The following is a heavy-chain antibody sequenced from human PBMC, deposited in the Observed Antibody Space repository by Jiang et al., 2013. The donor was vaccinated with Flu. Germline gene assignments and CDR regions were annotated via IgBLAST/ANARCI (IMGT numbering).Heavy chain of an antibody. D-gene: IGHD3-3*01. CDR3: ARQAYYDFTYYYYGMDV. Sequence: GSGLVKPSETLSLTCTVSGGSISSSVYYWAWIRQPPGKGLEWIGSIYYSGSTYYNPSLKSRVTISVDTSKNQFSLKLSSVTAADTAMYYCARQAYYDFTYYYYGMDVWGQGTTVTVSS. CDR1: GGSISSSVYY. J-gene: IGHJ6*02. V-gene: IGHV4-39*01. CDR2: IYYSGST.